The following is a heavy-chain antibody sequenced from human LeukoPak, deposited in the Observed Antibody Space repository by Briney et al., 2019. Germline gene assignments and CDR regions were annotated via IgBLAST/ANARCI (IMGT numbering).Heavy chain of an antibody. D-gene: IGHD3-10*02. V-gene: IGHV3-53*01. J-gene: IGHJ1*01. CDR2: IYSGGST. CDR1: GITVSSNY. CDR3: AKVVLFGELLYPEYFQH. Sequence: GGSLRLSCAASGITVSSNYMTWVRQAPGKGLEWVSVIYSGGSTYYADSVKGRFTISRDNAKNTLYLQMNSLRAEDTAVYYCAKVVLFGELLYPEYFQHWGQGTLVTVSS.